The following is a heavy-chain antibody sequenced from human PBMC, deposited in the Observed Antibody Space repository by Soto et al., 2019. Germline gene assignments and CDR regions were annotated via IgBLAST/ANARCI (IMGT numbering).Heavy chain of an antibody. CDR3: ARLAYSSSWYAGVYYYYYMDV. V-gene: IGHV1-18*01. Sequence: GASVKVSCKASGYTFTSYGISWVRQAPGQGLEWMGWISAYNGNTNYAQKLQGRVTMTTDTSTSTAYMELRSLRSDDTAVYYCARLAYSSSWYAGVYYYYYMDVWGKGTTVTVSS. J-gene: IGHJ6*03. CDR1: GYTFTSYG. CDR2: ISAYNGNT. D-gene: IGHD6-13*01.